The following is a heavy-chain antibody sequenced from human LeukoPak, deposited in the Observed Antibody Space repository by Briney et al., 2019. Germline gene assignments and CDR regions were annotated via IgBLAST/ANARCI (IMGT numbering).Heavy chain of an antibody. Sequence: GGSLRLSCATSGFTFSSYWMTWVRQTPGKGLEWVANIKQDEREKYNVDSVRGRFTISRDNAKKSLYLQMNSLRAEDTAVYYCARSTVTTSGWFDPWGQGTLVTVSS. CDR2: IKQDEREK. V-gene: IGHV3-7*01. D-gene: IGHD4-17*01. CDR3: ARSTVTTSGWFDP. J-gene: IGHJ5*02. CDR1: GFTFSSYW.